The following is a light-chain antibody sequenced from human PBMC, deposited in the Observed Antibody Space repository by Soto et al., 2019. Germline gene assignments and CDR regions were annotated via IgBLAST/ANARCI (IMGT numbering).Light chain of an antibody. V-gene: IGKV3-11*01. CDR1: QSVSSY. CDR3: QQYNNWPPYT. J-gene: IGKJ3*01. Sequence: EIVFTQSPSTLSLSPGERATLSCRASQSVSSYLSWYQEKPGQARRLLIYDASNRATGIPARFSGSGSGTDFTLTISSLQSEDFAVYYCQQYNNWPPYTFGPGTKVDIK. CDR2: DAS.